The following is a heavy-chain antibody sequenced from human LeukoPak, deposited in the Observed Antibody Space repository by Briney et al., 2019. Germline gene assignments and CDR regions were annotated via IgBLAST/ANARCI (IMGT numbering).Heavy chain of an antibody. CDR2: IYSGGST. D-gene: IGHD3-22*01. J-gene: IGHJ4*02. V-gene: IGHV3-53*01. CDR1: GFIVSSNY. Sequence: QPGGSLRLSCAASGFIVSSNYMSWVRQAPGKGLEWVSVIYSGGSTYYADSVKGRFTISRDNSKNTLYLQMNSLRAEDTAVYYCARYSSGNFDYWGQGTLVTVSS. CDR3: ARYSSGNFDY.